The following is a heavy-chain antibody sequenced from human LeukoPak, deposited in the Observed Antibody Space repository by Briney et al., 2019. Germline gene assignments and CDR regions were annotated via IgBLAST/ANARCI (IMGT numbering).Heavy chain of an antibody. V-gene: IGHV4-34*01. CDR2: INYSGTT. D-gene: IGHD5-18*01. Sequence: PSETLSLTCAVYGGSFSGCYWSWIRQPPGMGLEWIATINYSGTTYYNPSLKSRVTASVDTSKNQFYLKLSSVTAADTAVYYCARLRGGVQLWGDWGQGTLVTVSS. CDR1: GGSFSGCY. J-gene: IGHJ4*02. CDR3: ARLRGGVQLWGD.